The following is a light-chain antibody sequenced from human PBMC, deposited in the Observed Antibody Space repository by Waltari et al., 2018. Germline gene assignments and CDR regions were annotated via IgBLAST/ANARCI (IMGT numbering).Light chain of an antibody. CDR3: QVWDSNTFVV. J-gene: IGLJ2*01. CDR1: ELGDKF. V-gene: IGLV3-1*01. CDR2: QDS. Sequence: SYELTQPPSVSVSPGQTATITCSGDELGDKFSFWYQQKPGQSPVLVIFQDSKRPSGSPERVSGSNSGSTATLTITGTQSMDEADYYCQVWDSNTFVVFGGGTRLTVL.